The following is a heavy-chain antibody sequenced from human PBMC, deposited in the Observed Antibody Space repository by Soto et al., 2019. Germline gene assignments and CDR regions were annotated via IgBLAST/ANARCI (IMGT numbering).Heavy chain of an antibody. Sequence: PGVSLRLSCAASGFTFSSYWMSWVRQAPGKGPEWVANIKQDGSEKYYVDSVKGRFTISRDNAKNSLYLQMNSLRAEDTAVYYCAKHRYYDYVWGQGTLVTVSS. J-gene: IGHJ4*02. V-gene: IGHV3-7*01. D-gene: IGHD3-16*01. CDR2: IKQDGSEK. CDR1: GFTFSSYW. CDR3: AKHRYYDYV.